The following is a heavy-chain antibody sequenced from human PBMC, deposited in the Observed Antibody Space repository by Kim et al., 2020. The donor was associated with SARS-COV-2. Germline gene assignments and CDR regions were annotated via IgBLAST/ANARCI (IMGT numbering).Heavy chain of an antibody. CDR1: GFTFSSYA. CDR3: AKDRHLATSGSYYFDY. J-gene: IGHJ4*02. V-gene: IGHV3-33*06. Sequence: GGSLRLSCAASGFTFSSYAMHWVRQAPGKGLEWVAVIWYDGSNKYYADSVKGRFTISRDNSKNTLYLQMNSLRAEDTAVYYCAKDRHLATSGSYYFDYWCQGTLVTVSS. D-gene: IGHD1-26*01. CDR2: IWYDGSNK.